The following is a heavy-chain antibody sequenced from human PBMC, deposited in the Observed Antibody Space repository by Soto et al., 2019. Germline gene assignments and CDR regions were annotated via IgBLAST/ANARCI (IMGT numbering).Heavy chain of an antibody. D-gene: IGHD3-3*01. V-gene: IGHV4-34*01. CDR1: GGSFSGYY. CDR3: ARGAYDFWSGYYYYYGMDV. J-gene: IGHJ6*02. Sequence: SETLSLTXAVYGGSFSGYYWSWIRQPPGKGLEWIGEINHSGSTNYNPSLKSRVTISVDTSKNQFSQKLSSVTAADTAVYYCARGAYDFWSGYYYYYGMDVWGQGTTVTVSS. CDR2: INHSGST.